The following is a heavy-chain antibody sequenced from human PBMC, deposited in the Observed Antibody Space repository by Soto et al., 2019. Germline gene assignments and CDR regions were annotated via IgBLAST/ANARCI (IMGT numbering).Heavy chain of an antibody. CDR3: AREAEWEPGRN. D-gene: IGHD1-26*01. V-gene: IGHV3-48*03. CDR1: GFTFGHYE. J-gene: IGHJ4*02. CDR2: IASSGSPT. Sequence: EVQLVESGGDLVQPGGSLRLSCAASGFTFGHYEMHWVRQAPGKGLEWLSYIASSGSPTYYADSVKGRFTVSRDNARKSLFLQMTSLTAEDTAVYYCAREAEWEPGRNWGQGTLVTVSS.